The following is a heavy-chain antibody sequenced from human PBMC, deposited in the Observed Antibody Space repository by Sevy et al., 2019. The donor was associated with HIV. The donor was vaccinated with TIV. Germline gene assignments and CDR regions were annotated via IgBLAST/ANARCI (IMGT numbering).Heavy chain of an antibody. CDR3: ARDSDNYDILTGYYPFDY. J-gene: IGHJ4*01. CDR2: INPSGGIT. D-gene: IGHD3-9*01. V-gene: IGHV1-46*01. Sequence: ASVKVSCKASGYTFTSQYMHWVRQAPGQGLEWMGIINPSGGITRYAQKFQGRVTMTRDTSTSTVYMELNSLRSEDTAVYYCARDSDNYDILTGYYPFDYWGHGTLVTVSS. CDR1: GYTFTSQY.